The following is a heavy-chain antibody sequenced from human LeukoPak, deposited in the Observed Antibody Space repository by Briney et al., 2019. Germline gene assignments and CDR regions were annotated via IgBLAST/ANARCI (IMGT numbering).Heavy chain of an antibody. CDR3: ARDERWLELTFYYYGMDV. CDR2: ISAYNGNT. D-gene: IGHD1-7*01. V-gene: IGHV1-18*01. Sequence: ASVKVSCKASGYTFTSYGISWVRQAPGQGLEWMGWISAYNGNTNYAQKLQGRVTMTTDTSTSTAYMELRSLRSDDTAVYYCARDERWLELTFYYYGMDVWGQGTTVTVSS. J-gene: IGHJ6*02. CDR1: GYTFTSYG.